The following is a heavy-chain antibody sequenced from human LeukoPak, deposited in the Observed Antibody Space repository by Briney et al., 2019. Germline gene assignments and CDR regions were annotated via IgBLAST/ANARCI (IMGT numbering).Heavy chain of an antibody. CDR1: GGSISSYH. CDR3: ARTTEGGYTYNYFYYYYMDV. CDR2: IYYSGNT. V-gene: IGHV4-59*01. Sequence: KPSETLSLTCTVSGGSISSYHWNWIRQPPGKGLEWIGYIYYSGNTNYNPSLKSRVTISIDTSKNQFSLKLSSVTAADTAVYYCARTTEGGYTYNYFYYYYMDVWGKGTTVTISS. J-gene: IGHJ6*03. D-gene: IGHD5-18*01.